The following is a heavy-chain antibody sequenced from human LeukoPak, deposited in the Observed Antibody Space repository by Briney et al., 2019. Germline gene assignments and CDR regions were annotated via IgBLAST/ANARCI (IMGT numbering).Heavy chain of an antibody. Sequence: SETMSLTCTVSGGSISSGDYYWSWIRQPPGKGLEWIGYIYYSGSTYYNPSLKSRVTISVDTSKNQFSLKLSSVTAADTAVYYCASSRRYYYDSSGYYAFDIWGQGTMVTVSS. CDR1: GGSISSGDYY. V-gene: IGHV4-30-4*08. CDR3: ASSRRYYYDSSGYYAFDI. CDR2: IYYSGST. J-gene: IGHJ3*02. D-gene: IGHD3-22*01.